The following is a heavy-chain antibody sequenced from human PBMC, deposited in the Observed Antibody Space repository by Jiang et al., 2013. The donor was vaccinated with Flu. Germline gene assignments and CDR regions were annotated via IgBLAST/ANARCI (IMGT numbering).Heavy chain of an antibody. Sequence: PGKGLEWMGIIYPGDSDTRYSPSFQGQVTISADKSISTAYLQWSSLKASDTAMYYCARQSVTHGAFDYFDYWGQGTLVTVSS. V-gene: IGHV5-51*01. CDR2: IYPGDSDT. D-gene: IGHD4-17*01. CDR3: ARQSVTHGAFDYFDY. J-gene: IGHJ4*02.